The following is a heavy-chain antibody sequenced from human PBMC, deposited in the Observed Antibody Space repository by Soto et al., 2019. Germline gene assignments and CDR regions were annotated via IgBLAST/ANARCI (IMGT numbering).Heavy chain of an antibody. J-gene: IGHJ6*02. D-gene: IGHD2-15*01. CDR3: ARSKGRIVVVVAAYYYYGMDV. Sequence: ASVKVSCKASGGTLSSYAISWVRQAPGQGLEWMGGIIPIFGTANYAQKFQGRVTITADESTSTAYMELSSLRSEDTAVYYCARSKGRIVVVVAAYYYYGMDVWGQGTTVTVSS. CDR1: GGTLSSYA. CDR2: IIPIFGTA. V-gene: IGHV1-69*13.